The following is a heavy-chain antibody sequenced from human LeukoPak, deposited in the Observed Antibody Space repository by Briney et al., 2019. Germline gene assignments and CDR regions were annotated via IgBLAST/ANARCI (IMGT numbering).Heavy chain of an antibody. Sequence: XLSCXXSXXTFSSYWMSWVRQAPGKGLEWVATIQPDGGEKYYVDSVKGRFTISRDNAKNSLHLQMNSLSAEDTAVYYCSRDNAAWGQGXXV. CDR2: IQPDGGEK. CDR3: SRDNAA. CDR1: XXTFSSYW. V-gene: IGHV3-7*01. D-gene: IGHD2-2*01. J-gene: IGHJ4*02.